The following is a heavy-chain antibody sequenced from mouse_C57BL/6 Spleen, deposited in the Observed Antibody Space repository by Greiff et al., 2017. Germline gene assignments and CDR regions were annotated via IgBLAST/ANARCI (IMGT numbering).Heavy chain of an antibody. Sequence: VQLVESGAELVRPGASVTLSCKASGYTFTDYEMHWVKQTPVHGLEWIGAIDPETGGTAYNQKFKGKAILTADKSSSTAYMELRSLTSEDSAVYYCTRSKWFAYWGQGTLVTVSA. V-gene: IGHV1-15*01. CDR1: GYTFTDYE. CDR2: IDPETGGT. CDR3: TRSKWFAY. D-gene: IGHD2-5*01. J-gene: IGHJ3*01.